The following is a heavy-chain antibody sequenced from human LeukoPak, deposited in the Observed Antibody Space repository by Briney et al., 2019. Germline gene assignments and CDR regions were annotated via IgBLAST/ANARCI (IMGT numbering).Heavy chain of an antibody. V-gene: IGHV7-4-1*01. D-gene: IGHD2-2*01. CDR2: INTNTGNP. CDR1: GYTFTSYT. CDR3: ARGRLVHDY. Sequence: ASVKVSCKASGYTFTSYTVNWVRQAPGQGLEWMGWINTNTGNPTYAQHFTGRFVFSLDTSVSTASLEIRSLKAEDTAVYYCARGRLVHDYWGQGTLVTVSP. J-gene: IGHJ4*02.